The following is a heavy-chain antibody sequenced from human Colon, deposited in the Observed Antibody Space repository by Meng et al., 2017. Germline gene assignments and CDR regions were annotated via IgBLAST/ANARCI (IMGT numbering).Heavy chain of an antibody. CDR3: VSRPSITGALI. CDR1: GFSFSGSD. CDR2: INTKDESFAT. V-gene: IGHV3-73*01. J-gene: IGHJ4*02. Sequence: GESLKISCAGFGFSFSGSDIHWVRQASGKGLEWVGRINTKDESFATAYAASVRGRLTLIRDDTKNMSYLQVSRLRMDDTAVYYCVSRPSITGALIWGQGTLVTVSS. D-gene: IGHD3-3*02.